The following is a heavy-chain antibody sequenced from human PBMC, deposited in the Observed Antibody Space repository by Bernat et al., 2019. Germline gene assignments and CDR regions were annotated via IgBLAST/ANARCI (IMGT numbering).Heavy chain of an antibody. V-gene: IGHV4-39*01. Sequence: QLQLQESGPGLVKPSETLSLTCTVSGGSISSSSYYWGWIRQPPGKGLGWIGSIYYSGSTYYNASLKSRVTISVDTSKNQFSLKLSSVTAADTAVYYCARQRSSSWYSPFEYWGQGTLVTVSS. CDR2: IYYSGST. D-gene: IGHD6-13*01. CDR3: ARQRSSSWYSPFEY. J-gene: IGHJ4*02. CDR1: GGSISSSSYY.